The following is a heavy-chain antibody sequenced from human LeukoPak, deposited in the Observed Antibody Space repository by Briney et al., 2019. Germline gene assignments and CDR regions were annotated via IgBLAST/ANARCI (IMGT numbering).Heavy chain of an antibody. J-gene: IGHJ2*01. V-gene: IGHV4-34*01. D-gene: IGHD2-8*01. CDR1: GGSFSGYY. CDR2: INHSGST. Sequence: SSETLSLTCAVYGGSFSGYYWSWIRQPPGKGLEWIGEINHSGSTNYNPSLKSRVTISVDTSKNQFSLKLSSVTAADTAVYYCARVVLMVYASPERYFDLWGRGTLVTVSS. CDR3: ARVVLMVYASPERYFDL.